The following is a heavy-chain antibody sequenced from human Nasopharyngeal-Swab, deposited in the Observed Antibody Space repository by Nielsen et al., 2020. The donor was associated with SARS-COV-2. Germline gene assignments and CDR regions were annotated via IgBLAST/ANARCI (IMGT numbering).Heavy chain of an antibody. Sequence: GESLKISCAASGFTFSDYYMSWIRQAPGKGLEWVSYISTSSSHTNYADSVRGRFTISRDNAKNSLYLHMNSLRAEDTAVYYCARAGQWELLRFAFDIWGQGTMVTVSS. CDR1: GFTFSDYY. D-gene: IGHD1-26*01. V-gene: IGHV3-11*06. J-gene: IGHJ3*02. CDR2: ISTSSSHT. CDR3: ARAGQWELLRFAFDI.